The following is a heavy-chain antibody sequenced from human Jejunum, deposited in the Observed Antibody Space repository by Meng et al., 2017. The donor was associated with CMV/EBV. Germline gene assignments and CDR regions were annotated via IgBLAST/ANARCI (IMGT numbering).Heavy chain of an antibody. V-gene: IGHV3-30*17. D-gene: IGHD4-11*01. Sequence: SGCTFWYPAMNWVRHAPGKGLECVAVVSSEGRGRFYADSVEGRFGISRDNSKNTVYLQMDSLSADDTAVYYCTRRMNSNNDAFDFWGQGTMVTVSS. CDR3: TRRMNSNNDAFDF. J-gene: IGHJ3*01. CDR1: GCTFWYPA. CDR2: VSSEGRGR.